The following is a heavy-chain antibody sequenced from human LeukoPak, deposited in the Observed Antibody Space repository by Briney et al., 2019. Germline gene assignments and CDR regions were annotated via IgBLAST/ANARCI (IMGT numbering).Heavy chain of an antibody. V-gene: IGHV1-18*01. J-gene: IGHJ4*02. CDR1: GYTFTSYG. Sequence: ASVKVSCKASGYTFTSYGISWVRQAPGQGLEWMGWISAYNGNTNYAQKLQGRVTMTTDTSTSTAYMELRSLRSDDTAVYYCARAPFYCSSTSCPFDYWAREPWSPSPQ. CDR2: ISAYNGNT. D-gene: IGHD2-2*01. CDR3: ARAPFYCSSTSCPFDY.